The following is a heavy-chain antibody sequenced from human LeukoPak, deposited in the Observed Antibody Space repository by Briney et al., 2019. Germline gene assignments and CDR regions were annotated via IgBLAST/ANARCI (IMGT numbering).Heavy chain of an antibody. CDR3: AREGGIAVRRWNYYYYMDV. CDR1: GYTFTSYY. J-gene: IGHJ6*03. D-gene: IGHD6-6*01. V-gene: IGHV1-46*01. Sequence: ASVKVSCKASGYTFTSYYMHWVRQAPGQGLEWMGIINPSGGSTSYAQKFQGRVTMTRDMSTSTVYMELSSLRSEDTAVYYCAREGGIAVRRWNYYYYMDVWGKGTTVTVSS. CDR2: INPSGGST.